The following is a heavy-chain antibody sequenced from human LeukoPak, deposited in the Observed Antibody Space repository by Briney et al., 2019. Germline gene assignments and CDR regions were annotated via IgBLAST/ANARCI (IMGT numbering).Heavy chain of an antibody. CDR2: VSSGGGI. Sequence: KSSETLSLTCTVSGDSISSSGYYWAWIRQPPGKGLEWIGSVSSGGGIFHTSLKSRVTMALDTSKNQLSLRLTSVTAADTAVYYCVRETSGSSRTEYWGQGTLVTVSS. CDR3: VRETSGSSRTEY. J-gene: IGHJ4*02. CDR1: GDSISSSGYY. D-gene: IGHD6-13*01. V-gene: IGHV4-39*07.